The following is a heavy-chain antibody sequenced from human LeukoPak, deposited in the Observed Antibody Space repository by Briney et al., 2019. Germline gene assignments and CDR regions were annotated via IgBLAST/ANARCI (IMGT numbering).Heavy chain of an antibody. V-gene: IGHV3-48*02. D-gene: IGHD4-23*01. CDR3: ARHYGGNSASGY. CDR1: GFTFSSYI. Sequence: GGALRLSCAASGFTFSSYIMNWVRQAPGKGLEWVSYISSGSRAIYYADAVKRRFTIYRDNAKNSLYLQINRLRDKDTAVYYCARHYGGNSASGYWGQRTLVTVSS. CDR2: ISSGSRAI. J-gene: IGHJ4*02.